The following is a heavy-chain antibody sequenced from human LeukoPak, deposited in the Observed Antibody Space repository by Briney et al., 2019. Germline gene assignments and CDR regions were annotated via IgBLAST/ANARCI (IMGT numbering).Heavy chain of an antibody. CDR1: GFTFSEYT. V-gene: IGHV3-11*01. J-gene: IGHJ6*03. CDR3: ARGDYDYYYMDV. D-gene: IGHD4/OR15-4a*01. Sequence: GGSLRLSCAASGFTFSEYTMSWIRQAPGKGLEWVSYISSSGSTIYYADSVKGRFSISRDNAKNSLYLQMNSLRAEDTAVYYCARGDYDYYYMDVWGKGTTVTVSS. CDR2: ISSSGSTI.